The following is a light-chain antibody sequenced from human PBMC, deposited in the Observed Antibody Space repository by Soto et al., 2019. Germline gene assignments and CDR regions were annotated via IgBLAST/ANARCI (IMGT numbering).Light chain of an antibody. CDR1: QSLDSY. V-gene: IGKV3-11*01. CDR2: DAS. Sequence: EIVLTQSPATLSLSPGERATLSCRASQSLDSYLAWYQQKPGQPPRLLIYDASSRATCIPARFSGSGSGTDFTLSISSLESEDFAVYYCHQRSDWPITFGGGTKVEIK. J-gene: IGKJ4*01. CDR3: HQRSDWPIT.